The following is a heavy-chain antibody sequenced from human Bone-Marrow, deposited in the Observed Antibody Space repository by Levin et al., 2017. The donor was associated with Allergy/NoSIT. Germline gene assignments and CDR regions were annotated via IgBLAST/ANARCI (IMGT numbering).Heavy chain of an antibody. V-gene: IGHV3-33*01. CDR2: IWYDGSNK. CDR3: ARDADYSYGYVGAFDI. D-gene: IGHD5-18*01. Sequence: QAGESLKISCAASGFTFSSYGMHWVRQAPGKGLEWVAVIWYDGSNKYYADSVKGRFTISRDNSKNTLYLQMNSLRAEDTAVYYCARDADYSYGYVGAFDIWGQGTMVTVSS. CDR1: GFTFSSYG. J-gene: IGHJ3*02.